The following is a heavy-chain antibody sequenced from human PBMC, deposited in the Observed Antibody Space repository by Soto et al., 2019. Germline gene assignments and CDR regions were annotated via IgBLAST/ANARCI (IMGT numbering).Heavy chain of an antibody. CDR3: QGISRVKAAAKQRPN. D-gene: IGHD6-13*01. J-gene: IGHJ1*01. CDR2: ISGNSDYI. CDR1: GFTFSTYA. V-gene: IGHV3-23*01. Sequence: EVQLLESGGGLVQPGGSLRLSCAGSGFTFSTYAMSWVRQAPGKGLEWVSAISGNSDYIYYADSVKGRFTISRDNAKNTLFLQMDSLRADDTAVYYCQGISRVKAAAKQRPNWGQGTLVTVSS.